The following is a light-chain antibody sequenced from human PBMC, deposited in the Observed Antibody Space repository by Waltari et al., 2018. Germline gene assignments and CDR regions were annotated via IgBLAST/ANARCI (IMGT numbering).Light chain of an antibody. J-gene: IGLJ1*01. CDR1: SSNIGAGYD. CDR3: QSYDGSLSGSKV. V-gene: IGLV1-40*01. Sequence: QSVLTQPPSVSGAPGQRVTMSCTVSSSNIGAGYDVHWYQQLPGTAPKLLIHGNTNRPSGVPDRFAGSRSGTAASLAITGLQAEDEADYYCQSYDGSLSGSKVFGTGTKVTVL. CDR2: GNT.